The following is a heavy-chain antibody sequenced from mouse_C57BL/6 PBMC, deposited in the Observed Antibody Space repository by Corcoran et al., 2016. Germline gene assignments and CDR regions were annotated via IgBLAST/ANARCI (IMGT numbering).Heavy chain of an antibody. CDR3: ARRSDSSGYLWFAY. V-gene: IGHV9-3*01. D-gene: IGHD3-2*02. J-gene: IGHJ3*01. Sequence: QNQLVQSGPELKKPGETVKISCKASGYTFTTYVMCSGKLAPGKGLKWMGWINTYSGVPTYADDFKGRFAFSLETSASTAYLQINNLKNEDTATYFCARRSDSSGYLWFAYLGQGTLVTVSA. CDR2: INTYSGVP. CDR1: GYTFTTYV.